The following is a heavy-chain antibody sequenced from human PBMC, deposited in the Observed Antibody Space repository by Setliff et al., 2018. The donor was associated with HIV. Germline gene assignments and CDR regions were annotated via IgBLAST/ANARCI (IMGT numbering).Heavy chain of an antibody. CDR2: LYHSGST. CDR1: GYSISSGYY. CDR3: ARAPITIFGVIIIPVYFDY. V-gene: IGHV4-38-2*01. Sequence: SETLSLTCAVSGYSISSGYYWGWIRQPPGKGLEWIGSLYHSGSTYYNPSLKSRVTISVDTSNNQFSLKLSSVTAADTAVYYCARAPITIFGVIIIPVYFDYWGQGTQVTVSS. D-gene: IGHD3-3*01. J-gene: IGHJ4*02.